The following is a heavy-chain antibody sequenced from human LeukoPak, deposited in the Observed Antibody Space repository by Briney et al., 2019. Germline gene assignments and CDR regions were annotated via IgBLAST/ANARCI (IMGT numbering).Heavy chain of an antibody. V-gene: IGHV1-18*01. Sequence: ASVKVSCKASGYTXTNYGISGVRQAPGQGPEWMGWISAYNGKTNYAQKFQGRVTMTRDTSISTAYMELSRLRSDDTAVYYCARDLSGGQNYYYGMDVWGQGTTVTVSS. CDR3: ARDLSGGQNYYYGMDV. CDR2: ISAYNGKT. CDR1: GYTXTNYG. D-gene: IGHD2-15*01. J-gene: IGHJ6*02.